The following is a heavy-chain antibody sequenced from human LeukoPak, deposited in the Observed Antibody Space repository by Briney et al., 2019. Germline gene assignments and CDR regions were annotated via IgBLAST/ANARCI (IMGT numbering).Heavy chain of an antibody. CDR2: IYTRGST. CDR3: ARGRYCSADICSGGDAFDI. Sequence: SETLSLTCTVSGGSIDNYYWSWIRQPAGKGLEWIGRIYTRGSTNYNPSLKSEVTMPVATSKNQFSLKLGSVTAADTAVYYCARGRYCSADICSGGDAFDIWGQGTMVSVSS. CDR1: GGSIDNYY. J-gene: IGHJ3*02. D-gene: IGHD2-15*01. V-gene: IGHV4-4*07.